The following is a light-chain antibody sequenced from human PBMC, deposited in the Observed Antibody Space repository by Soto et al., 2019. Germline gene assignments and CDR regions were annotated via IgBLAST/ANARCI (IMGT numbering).Light chain of an antibody. Sequence: EVLLTQSPATLSVSLGESVTLSCRASQSINTYLAWYQQKPGQAPRLLIYDTSNRASGVPARFSGSGSGTDFTLTISSLEPEDFAVYFCRQRSDLPFTFGPGAKVDIK. J-gene: IGKJ3*01. CDR1: QSINTY. V-gene: IGKV3-11*01. CDR2: DTS. CDR3: RQRSDLPFT.